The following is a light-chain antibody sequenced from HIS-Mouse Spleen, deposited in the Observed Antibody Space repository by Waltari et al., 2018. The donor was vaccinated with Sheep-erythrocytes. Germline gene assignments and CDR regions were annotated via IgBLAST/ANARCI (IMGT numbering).Light chain of an antibody. CDR1: QDISNY. J-gene: IGKJ4*01. V-gene: IGKV1-33*01. CDR3: QQYDNLLT. Sequence: DIQMTQTPSSLSSSVGDRVTITCQASQDISNYLNWYQQKPGKAPKLLIYDASKLETGVPSRFSGSVSGTDFTFTISSLQPEDIATYYCQQYDNLLTFGGGTKVEIK. CDR2: DAS.